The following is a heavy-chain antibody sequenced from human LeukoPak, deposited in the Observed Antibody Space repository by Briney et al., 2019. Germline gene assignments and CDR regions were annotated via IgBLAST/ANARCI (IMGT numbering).Heavy chain of an antibody. CDR3: AREGRVSGYDFDY. CDR2: INSDGSST. J-gene: IGHJ4*02. D-gene: IGHD5-12*01. V-gene: IGHV3-74*01. Sequence: PGGSLRLSCAASGFSFSSYWMHWVRQAPGKGLVWGSCINSDGSSTTYADSVKGRLTISRDNAKNTLYLQMNSLRVEDTAVYYCAREGRVSGYDFDYWGQGNLVTVSS. CDR1: GFSFSSYW.